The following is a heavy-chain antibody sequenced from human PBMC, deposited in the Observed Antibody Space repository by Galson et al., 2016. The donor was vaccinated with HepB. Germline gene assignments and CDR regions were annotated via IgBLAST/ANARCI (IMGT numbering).Heavy chain of an antibody. CDR2: IDWDGDK. V-gene: IGHV2-70*11. CDR1: GFSLSTRGMC. D-gene: IGHD3-22*01. J-gene: IGHJ6*02. CDR3: ARTTFYSDTSGYFRSVETAYGIDV. Sequence: PALVKPTQTLTLTCTFSGFSLSTRGMCVSWIRQPPGKALEWLARIDWDGDKYYSTSLKTRLTISKDPSKNQVVLTVTNMGPVDTASYYCARTTFYSDTSGYFRSVETAYGIDVWGHGTTVTVSS.